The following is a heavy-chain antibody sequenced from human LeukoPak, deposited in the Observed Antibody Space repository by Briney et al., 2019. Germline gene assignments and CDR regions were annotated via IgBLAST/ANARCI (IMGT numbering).Heavy chain of an antibody. Sequence: GASVKLSCKASGGTFSSYAISWVRQAPGQGLEWMGRIIPILGIANYAQKFQGRVTITADKSMSTASMELSSLRSEDTAVYYCARGLRRYYGEYGMDVWGQGTTVTVSS. J-gene: IGHJ6*02. CDR1: GGTFSSYA. D-gene: IGHD3-10*01. CDR2: IIPILGIA. CDR3: ARGLRRYYGEYGMDV. V-gene: IGHV1-69*04.